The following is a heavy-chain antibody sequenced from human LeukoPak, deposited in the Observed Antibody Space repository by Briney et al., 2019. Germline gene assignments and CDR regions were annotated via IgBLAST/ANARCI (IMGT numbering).Heavy chain of an antibody. J-gene: IGHJ4*02. CDR1: GGTFSSYA. D-gene: IGHD6-19*01. V-gene: IGHV1-69*13. CDR3: ASTTTIAVAGSFDY. CDR2: IIPIFGTA. Sequence: SVKVSCKASGGTFSSYAISWVRQAPGQGLEWMGGIIPIFGTANYAQKFQGRVTITAGESTSTAYMELSSLRSEDTAVYYCASTTTIAVAGSFDYWGQGTLVTVSS.